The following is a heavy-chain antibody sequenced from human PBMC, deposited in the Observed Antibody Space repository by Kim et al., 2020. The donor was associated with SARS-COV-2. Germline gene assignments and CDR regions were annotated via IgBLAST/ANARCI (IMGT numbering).Heavy chain of an antibody. D-gene: IGHD3-10*01. J-gene: IGHJ5*02. CDR1: GYTFTSYG. CDR3: ARDPLYYYGSGSPGWFDP. CDR2: ISAYNGNT. Sequence: ASVKVSCKASGYTFTSYGISWVRQAPGQGLEWMGWISAYNGNTNYAQKLQGRVTMTTDTSTSTAYMELRSLRSDDTAVYYCARDPLYYYGSGSPGWFDPWGQGTLVTVSS. V-gene: IGHV1-18*04.